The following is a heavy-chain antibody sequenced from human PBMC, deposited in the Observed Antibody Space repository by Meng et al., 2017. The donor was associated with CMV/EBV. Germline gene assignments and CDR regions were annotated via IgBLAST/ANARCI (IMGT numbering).Heavy chain of an antibody. CDR2: IYYSGST. CDR1: GGSTSSCDYY. D-gene: IGHD3-22*01. J-gene: IGHJ4*02. CDR3: ARAAPDYYDSSGPPDY. Sequence: QVHRQESGPGLVKPSQTLSLTCTVSGGSTSSCDYYWSWIRQPPGKGLEWIGYIYYSGSTYYNPSLKSRVTISVDTSKNQFSLKLSSVTAADTAVYYCARAAPDYYDSSGPPDYWGQGTLVTVSS. V-gene: IGHV4-30-4*08.